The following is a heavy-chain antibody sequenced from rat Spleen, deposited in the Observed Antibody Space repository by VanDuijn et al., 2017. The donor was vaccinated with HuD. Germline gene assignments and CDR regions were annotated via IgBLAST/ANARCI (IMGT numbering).Heavy chain of an antibody. D-gene: IGHD1-2*01. CDR2: IIYDGSST. CDR1: GFTFSDYA. J-gene: IGHJ2*01. V-gene: IGHV5-17*01. Sequence: EVQLVESGGGLVQPGRSLKLSCAASGFTFSDYAMAWVRQAPKKGLEWVATIIYDGSSTYYRDSVKGRFTSTRYNAKNTLYLQMDSLRSEDTATYYCAKSGAAIGGMAYFDYWGQGVMVTVSS. CDR3: AKSGAAIGGMAYFDY.